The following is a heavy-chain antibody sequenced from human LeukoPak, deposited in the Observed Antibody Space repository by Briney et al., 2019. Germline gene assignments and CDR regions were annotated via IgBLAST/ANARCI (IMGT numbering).Heavy chain of an antibody. D-gene: IGHD1-26*01. CDR1: GGSISSYY. J-gene: IGHJ3*02. CDR2: IYYSGST. V-gene: IGHV4-59*01. CDR3: ARGGGSYYGPFDI. Sequence: SETLSLTCTVSGGSISSYYWSWIRQPPGRGLEWIGYIYYSGSTNYNPSLKSRVTISVDTSKNQFSLKLSSVTAADTAVYYCARGGGSYYGPFDIWGQGTMVTVSS.